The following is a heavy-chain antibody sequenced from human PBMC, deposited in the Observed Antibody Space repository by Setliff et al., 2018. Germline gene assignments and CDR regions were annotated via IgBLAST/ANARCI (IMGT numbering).Heavy chain of an antibody. Sequence: ASVKVSCKASGFTFKTYSFSWIRQAPGQGLEWVGWISGYNSNTIYAQNFQGRVTMTTDASTITAYMELRSLGSDDTAVYYCATFRGYTYGYDYWGQGTLVTVSS. D-gene: IGHD5-18*01. CDR2: ISGYNSNT. CDR1: GFTFKTYS. J-gene: IGHJ4*02. V-gene: IGHV1-18*01. CDR3: ATFRGYTYGYDY.